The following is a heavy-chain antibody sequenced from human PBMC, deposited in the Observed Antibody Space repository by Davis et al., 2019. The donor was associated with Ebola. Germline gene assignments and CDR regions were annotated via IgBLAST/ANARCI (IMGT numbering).Heavy chain of an antibody. D-gene: IGHD2-8*01. CDR1: GYTFTSYG. CDR3: ARFPDIVLMVYPEYYFDY. V-gene: IGHV1-18*04. CDR2: ISAYNGNT. J-gene: IGHJ4*02. Sequence: AASVKVSCKASGYTFTSYGITWVRQAPGQGLEWMGWISAYNGNTNYAQKLQGRVTMTRDTSTSTVYMELSRLRSDDTAVYYCARFPDIVLMVYPEYYFDYWGQGTLVTVSS.